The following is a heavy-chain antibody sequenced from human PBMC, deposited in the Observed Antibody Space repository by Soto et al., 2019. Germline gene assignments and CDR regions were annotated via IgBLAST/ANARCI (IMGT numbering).Heavy chain of an antibody. CDR2: IYIGGNT. J-gene: IGHJ2*01. Sequence: EVQLVETGGGLIQPGGSLRLSCAVSGFSVGSNYMSWVRQAPGKGLEWVSVIYIGGNTHYSYSLKGRFTTSSDNSKNMVYLPMNSLRVEDTAVYYCARSSRCGIAGNFNLWGRGTMVTVSS. CDR1: GFSVGSNY. V-gene: IGHV3-53*02. CDR3: ARSSRCGIAGNFNL. D-gene: IGHD2-15*01.